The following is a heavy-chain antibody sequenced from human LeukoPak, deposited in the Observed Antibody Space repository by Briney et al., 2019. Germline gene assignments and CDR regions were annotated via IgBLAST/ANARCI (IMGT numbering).Heavy chain of an antibody. D-gene: IGHD2-21*01. CDR3: ARLTLAYCGGDCYSI. J-gene: IGHJ3*02. Sequence: GESLKISCKGSGYSFTSYWIGWVRQMPGKGLEWMGIIYPGDSDTRYSPSFQGQVTISADKSISTAYLQWSSLKASGTAMYYCARLTLAYCGGDCYSIWGQGTTVTVSS. CDR2: IYPGDSDT. V-gene: IGHV5-51*01. CDR1: GYSFTSYW.